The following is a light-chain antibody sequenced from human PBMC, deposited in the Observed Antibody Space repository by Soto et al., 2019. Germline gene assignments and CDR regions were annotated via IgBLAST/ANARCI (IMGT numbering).Light chain of an antibody. CDR2: LDSDGSH. CDR3: QTWGTGIHVV. J-gene: IGLJ2*01. CDR1: SGHSNYA. V-gene: IGLV4-69*01. Sequence: QLVLTQSPSASASLGASVKLTCTLSSGHSNYAIAWHQQQPAKGPRYLMKLDSDGSHTKGGAIPDRFSGSSSGAERYLTISIPQSEGEDDYNCQTWGTGIHVVFGGGTKLTVL.